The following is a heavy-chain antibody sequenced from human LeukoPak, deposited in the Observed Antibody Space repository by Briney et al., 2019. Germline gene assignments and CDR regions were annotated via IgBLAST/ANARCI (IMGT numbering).Heavy chain of an antibody. D-gene: IGHD3-3*01. J-gene: IGHJ4*02. V-gene: IGHV1-2*02. CDR2: INPNSGGT. CDR3: ARSIFGVGIVDY. CDR1: GYTFTGYY. Sequence: ASVKVSCKASGYTFTGYYMHWVRQAPGQGLEWMGWINPNSGGTNYAQKFQGRVTMTRDTSISTAYMELSRLRSDDTVVYYCARSIFGVGIVDYWGQGTLVTVSS.